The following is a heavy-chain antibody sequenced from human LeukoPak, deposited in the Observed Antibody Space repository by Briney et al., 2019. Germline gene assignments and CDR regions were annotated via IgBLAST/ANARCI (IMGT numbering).Heavy chain of an antibody. D-gene: IGHD3-22*01. V-gene: IGHV4-59*12. CDR1: GGSISSYY. CDR3: ARDYYDSGGYYCAY. J-gene: IGHJ4*02. Sequence: SETLSLTCTVSGGSISSYYWSWIRQPPGKGLEWIGYIYYSGSTNYNPSLKSRVTISVDTSKNQFSLKLSSVTAADTAVYYCARDYYDSGGYYCAYWGQGTLVTVFS. CDR2: IYYSGST.